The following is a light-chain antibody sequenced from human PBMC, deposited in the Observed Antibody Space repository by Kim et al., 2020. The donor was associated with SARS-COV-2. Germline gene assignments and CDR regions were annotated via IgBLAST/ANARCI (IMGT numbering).Light chain of an antibody. CDR2: DVS. J-gene: IGLJ3*02. CDR3: SSYTSSSTQV. CDR1: SSDVCGYNY. V-gene: IGLV2-14*01. Sequence: QSALTQPASVSGSPGQSITISCTGTSSDVCGYNYVSWYQQHPGKAPKLMIYDVSKRPSGVSNRFSGSKSGNTASLTISGLQAEDEADYYCSSYTSSSTQVFGGGTQLTVL.